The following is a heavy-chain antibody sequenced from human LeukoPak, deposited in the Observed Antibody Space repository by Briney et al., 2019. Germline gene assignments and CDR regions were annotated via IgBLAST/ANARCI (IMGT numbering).Heavy chain of an antibody. Sequence: PGGSLRLSCAASGFTFSSYWMSWVRQAPGKGLEWVANIKQDGSEKYYVDSVKGRFTISRGNAKNSLYLQMNSLRAEDTAVYYCARDFFTGYDSSGYYYPSDYWGQGTLVTVSS. CDR1: GFTFSSYW. D-gene: IGHD3-22*01. J-gene: IGHJ4*02. CDR2: IKQDGSEK. CDR3: ARDFFTGYDSSGYYYPSDY. V-gene: IGHV3-7*01.